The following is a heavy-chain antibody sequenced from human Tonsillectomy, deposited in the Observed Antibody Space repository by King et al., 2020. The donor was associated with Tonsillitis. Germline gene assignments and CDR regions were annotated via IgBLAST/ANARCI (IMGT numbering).Heavy chain of an antibody. J-gene: IGHJ4*02. Sequence: EVQLVESGGDLVQPGGSLRLSCAASGFAFGTYAMSWVRQAPGKGLEWVSTNIGSSGRTFHANSVKGRFSISRYDSENTLVLPMNNMRAEDTAVYYCAKARYSAGRCHFDYWGQGTLVTVSS. CDR1: GFAFGTYA. D-gene: IGHD5-12*01. CDR2: NIGSSGRT. V-gene: IGHV3-23*04. CDR3: AKARYSAGRCHFDY.